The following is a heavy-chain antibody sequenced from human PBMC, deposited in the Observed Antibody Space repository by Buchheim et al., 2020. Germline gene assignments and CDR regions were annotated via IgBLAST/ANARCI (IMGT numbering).Heavy chain of an antibody. CDR1: GFTFSSYG. D-gene: IGHD6-13*01. Sequence: VQLVESGGGLVQPGGSLRLSCAASGFTFSSYGMHWVRQAPGKGLEWVAVISYDGSNKYYADSVKGRFTISRDNSKNTLYLQMDSLRAEDTAVYYCAKEYSSSWYYFDYWGQGTL. CDR2: ISYDGSNK. J-gene: IGHJ4*02. CDR3: AKEYSSSWYYFDY. V-gene: IGHV3-30*18.